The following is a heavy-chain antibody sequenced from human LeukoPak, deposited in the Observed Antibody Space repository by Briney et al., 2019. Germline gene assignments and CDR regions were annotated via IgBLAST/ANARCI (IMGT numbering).Heavy chain of an antibody. CDR1: GYTFTSYD. CDR3: AINLRGDYGGYFDL. CDR2: ISAYNGNT. V-gene: IGHV1-18*01. D-gene: IGHD4-17*01. Sequence: ASVKVSCKASGYTFTSYDISWVRQAPGQGLEWMGWISAYNGNTNYAQKLQGRVTMTTDTSTSTAYMELRSLRSVDTAVYYCAINLRGDYGGYFDLWGRGTLVTVSS. J-gene: IGHJ2*01.